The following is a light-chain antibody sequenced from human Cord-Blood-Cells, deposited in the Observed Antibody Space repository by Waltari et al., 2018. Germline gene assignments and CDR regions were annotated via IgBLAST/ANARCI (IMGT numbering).Light chain of an antibody. CDR2: KDS. CDR1: ALPKQY. J-gene: IGLJ3*02. V-gene: IGLV3-25*03. Sequence: SYELTQPPSVSVSPGQTARITCSGDALPKQYAYWYQQKPGQAPVLVIYKDSERPSGIPERFSGSSSGTTVTLTNSGVQAEDEADYYCQSADSSGTHWVFGGGTKLTVL. CDR3: QSADSSGTHWV.